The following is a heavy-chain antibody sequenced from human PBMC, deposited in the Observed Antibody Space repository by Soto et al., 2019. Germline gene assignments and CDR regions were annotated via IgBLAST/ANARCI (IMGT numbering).Heavy chain of an antibody. CDR3: AKRAAGADVDY. Sequence: EVQLLESGGGLVQPGGSLRLSCAASGFTFSSYAMNWVRQAPGKGLELVSVISGSGGSTYYSDSVKGRFTISRDNSKNPLYLQMNGLRAEDTAVYYCAKRAAGADVDYWCQGTLVTVSS. V-gene: IGHV3-23*01. J-gene: IGHJ4*02. D-gene: IGHD6-13*01. CDR1: GFTFSSYA. CDR2: ISGSGGST.